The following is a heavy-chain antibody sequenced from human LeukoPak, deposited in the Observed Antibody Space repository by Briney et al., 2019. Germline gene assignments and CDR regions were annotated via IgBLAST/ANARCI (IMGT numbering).Heavy chain of an antibody. CDR1: GYTFTGYY. D-gene: IGHD2-2*01. Sequence: GASVKVSCKASGYTFTGYYMHWVRQAPGQGLEWMGWINPNSGGTNYAQKFQGWVTMTRDTSNSTAYMELSRLRSDDTAVYYCARAGRVEDYGLLSCINWGQGTLVTVSS. CDR3: ARAGRVEDYGLLSCIN. J-gene: IGHJ4*02. CDR2: INPNSGGT. V-gene: IGHV1-2*04.